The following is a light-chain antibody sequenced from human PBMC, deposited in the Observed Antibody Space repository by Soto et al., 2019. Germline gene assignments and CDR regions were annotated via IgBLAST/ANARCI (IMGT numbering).Light chain of an antibody. CDR1: SSDVGGYNY. CDR3: SSYAGSNIYV. CDR2: EVS. V-gene: IGLV2-8*01. J-gene: IGLJ1*01. Sequence: QSVLTQPPSASGSPGQSVTISCTGTSSDVGGYNYVSWYQQHPGKAPKLMIYEVSKRPSGVPDRFSGSKSGNTASLTVSGHQAEDEADYYCSSYAGSNIYVFGTGTKVTVL.